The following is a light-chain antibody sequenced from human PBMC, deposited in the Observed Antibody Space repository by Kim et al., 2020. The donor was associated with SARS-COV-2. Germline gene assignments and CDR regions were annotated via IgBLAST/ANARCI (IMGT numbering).Light chain of an antibody. Sequence: ATLSLSPGETATLSGRASQSVSRSLAWYQQKPGQAPRLLIYDAFYRATGIPARFSGSASETDFTLTINSLGPEDVAVYFCQRRTIFGGGTKVDIK. CDR3: QRRTI. J-gene: IGKJ4*01. CDR1: QSVSRS. CDR2: DAF. V-gene: IGKV3-11*01.